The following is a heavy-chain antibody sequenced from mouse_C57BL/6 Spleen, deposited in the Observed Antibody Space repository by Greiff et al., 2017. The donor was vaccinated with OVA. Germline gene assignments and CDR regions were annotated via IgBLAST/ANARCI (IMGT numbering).Heavy chain of an antibody. J-gene: IGHJ2*01. CDR3: ARLDGSSYGFDY. CDR2: IDPANGNT. D-gene: IGHD1-1*01. V-gene: IGHV14-3*01. Sequence: EVMLVESVAELVRPGASVKLSCTASGFNIKNTYMHWVKQRPEQGLEWIGRIDPANGNTKYAPKFQGKATITADTSSNTAYLQLSSLTSEDTAIYYCARLDGSSYGFDYWGQGTTLTVSS. CDR1: GFNIKNTY.